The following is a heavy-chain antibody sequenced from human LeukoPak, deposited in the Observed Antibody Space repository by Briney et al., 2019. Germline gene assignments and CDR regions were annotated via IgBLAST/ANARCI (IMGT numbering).Heavy chain of an antibody. CDR3: ARDPDPYDYGGNPGFY. J-gene: IGHJ4*02. Sequence: ASVTVSCKASGYTFTSYGISWVRQAPGQGLEGMGWISAYNGNTNYAQKLQGRVTMTTDTSTSTAYMELRSLRSDDTAVYYCARDPDPYDYGGNPGFYWGQGTLVTVSS. D-gene: IGHD4-23*01. V-gene: IGHV1-18*01. CDR2: ISAYNGNT. CDR1: GYTFTSYG.